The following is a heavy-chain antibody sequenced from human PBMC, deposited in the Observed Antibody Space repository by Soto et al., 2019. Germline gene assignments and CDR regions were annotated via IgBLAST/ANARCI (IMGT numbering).Heavy chain of an antibody. CDR3: TTAERGKTGTRI. D-gene: IGHD1-1*01. Sequence: GVSVRLSSESSGGQCRDYYVSWVRPDPGKGLEWLSYISQTSTYTSYADSLRGRFTISRDNAKNSLYLQMNSLGVEDTAVYYCTTAERGKTGTRIWGRGTPVPFSS. CDR1: GGQCRDYY. V-gene: IGHV3-11*06. CDR2: ISQTSTYT. J-gene: IGHJ4*02.